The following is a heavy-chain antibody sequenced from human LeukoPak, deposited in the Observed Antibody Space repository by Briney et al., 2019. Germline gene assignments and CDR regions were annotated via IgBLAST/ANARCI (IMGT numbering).Heavy chain of an antibody. Sequence: ASVKVSCKASGYTFTGYYMHWVRQAPGQGLEWMGWINPNSGGTNYAQKFQGRVTTTRDTSISTAYMELSRLRSDDTAVYYCARACLLRYFDWLSYYYYYGMDVWGQGTTVTVSS. CDR2: INPNSGGT. J-gene: IGHJ6*02. V-gene: IGHV1-2*02. D-gene: IGHD3-9*01. CDR1: GYTFTGYY. CDR3: ARACLLRYFDWLSYYYYYGMDV.